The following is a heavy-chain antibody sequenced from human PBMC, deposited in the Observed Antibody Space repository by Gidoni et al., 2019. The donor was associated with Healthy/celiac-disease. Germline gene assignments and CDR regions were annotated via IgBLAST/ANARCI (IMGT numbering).Heavy chain of an antibody. CDR3: ARESWGSGSYYNREPDY. CDR1: GGSVSSGSYY. D-gene: IGHD3-10*01. V-gene: IGHV4-61*01. Sequence: QVQLQESGPGLVKPSETLSLTCTVSGGSVSSGSYYWSWIRQPPGKGLEWIGYIYYSGSTNYNPALKSRVTISVDTSKNQFSLKLSSVTAADTAVYYCARESWGSGSYYNREPDYWGQGTLVTVSS. J-gene: IGHJ4*02. CDR2: IYYSGST.